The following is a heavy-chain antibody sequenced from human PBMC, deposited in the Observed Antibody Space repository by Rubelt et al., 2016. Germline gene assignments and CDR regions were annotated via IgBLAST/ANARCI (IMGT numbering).Heavy chain of an antibody. J-gene: IGHJ4*02. V-gene: IGHV1-2*02. CDR2: INPNSGGT. Sequence: MHWVRQAPGQGLEWMGWINPNSGGTNYAQKFQGRVTMTRDTSISTAYMELNTLRSEDTAVYYCARDGVGFDYWGQGTLVTVSS. CDR3: ARDGVGFDY. D-gene: IGHD1-26*01.